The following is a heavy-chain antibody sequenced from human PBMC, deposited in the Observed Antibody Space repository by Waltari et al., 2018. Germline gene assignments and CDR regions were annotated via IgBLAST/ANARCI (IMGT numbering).Heavy chain of an antibody. Sequence: DVQLVESAGGLAQPGGSLRLSCAASGFTFSSYWMYWVRQVPGKGLMWVSQINADGNRPNYADSVRGRFTISRDNAKDTLYLQMNSLRVEDTGVYYCARARWLDYWGQGTLVTVSS. V-gene: IGHV3-74*01. CDR1: GFTFSSYW. CDR2: INADGNRP. CDR3: ARARWLDY. J-gene: IGHJ4*02. D-gene: IGHD2-15*01.